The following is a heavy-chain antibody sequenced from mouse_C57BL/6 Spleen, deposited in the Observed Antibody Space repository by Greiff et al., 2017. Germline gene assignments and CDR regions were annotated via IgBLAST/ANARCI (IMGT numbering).Heavy chain of an antibody. D-gene: IGHD2-5*01. CDR2: IDPSDSYT. Sequence: QVQLQQPGAELVKPGASVKLSCKASGYTFTSYWMQWVKQRPGQGLEWIGEIDPSDSYTNYNQKFKGKATLTVDTSSSTAYMQLSSLTSEDSAVYYCARGPSNYIYAMDYWGQGTSVTVSS. CDR1: GYTFTSYW. V-gene: IGHV1-50*01. CDR3: ARGPSNYIYAMDY. J-gene: IGHJ4*01.